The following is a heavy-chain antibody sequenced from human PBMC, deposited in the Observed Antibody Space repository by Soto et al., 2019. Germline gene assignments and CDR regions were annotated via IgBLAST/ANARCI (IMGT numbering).Heavy chain of an antibody. Sequence: QVQLVQSGAEVKKPGASVKVSCKASGYTFTSYGISWVRQAPGQGLEWMGWISAYNGNTNYAQKLQGRVTMTTDTSTSTAYMELRGLRSDDTAVYYCASGTSGYYDSSGYYHAFDIWGQGTMVTVSS. CDR3: ASGTSGYYDSSGYYHAFDI. CDR1: GYTFTSYG. J-gene: IGHJ3*02. D-gene: IGHD3-22*01. CDR2: ISAYNGNT. V-gene: IGHV1-18*01.